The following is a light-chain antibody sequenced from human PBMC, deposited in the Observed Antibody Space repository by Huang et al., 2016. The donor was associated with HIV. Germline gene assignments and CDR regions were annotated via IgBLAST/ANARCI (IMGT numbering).Light chain of an antibody. J-gene: IGKJ2*01. CDR2: SAS. Sequence: DIQMTQSPSSLSASVRNRVTITCRASQAIAKSLAWYQQKPGKAPKLLLYSASRLESGVPSRFSGSGSCTDYTLTISSLQPEDFATYYCQQYHSTPYTFGQGTKLEIK. CDR1: QAIAKS. CDR3: QQYHSTPYT. V-gene: IGKV1-NL1*01.